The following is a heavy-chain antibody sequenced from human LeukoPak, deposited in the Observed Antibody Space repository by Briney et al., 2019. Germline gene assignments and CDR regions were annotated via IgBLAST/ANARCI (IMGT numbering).Heavy chain of an antibody. CDR3: AFYRLCSPGTCHYYFYMDV. V-gene: IGHV1-69*05. CDR1: GGTFSSYA. Sequence: GASVKVSCKASGGTFSSYAISWVRQAPGQGLEWIGGITPTSGTANYTQKFQGRVTITTDESTNTAFMEMNSLRFEDSAVYYCAFYRLCSPGTCHYYFYMDVWGKGTTVTVSS. J-gene: IGHJ6*03. CDR2: ITPTSGTA. D-gene: IGHD1-1*01.